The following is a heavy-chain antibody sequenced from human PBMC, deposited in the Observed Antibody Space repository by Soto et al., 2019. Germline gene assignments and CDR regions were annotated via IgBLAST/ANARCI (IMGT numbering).Heavy chain of an antibody. Sequence: HLLESGGGLVQPGGSLRLSCAASGFTFSDYAMTWVRQAPGKGLEWVSGIIASGTYSKYADSVNGRFTISRDNAKNTLYLQMNGLRVEDTAVYVCAKDPNGDYIGAFDFWGQGTMVTVSS. CDR2: IIASGTYS. V-gene: IGHV3-23*01. D-gene: IGHD4-17*01. CDR3: AKDPNGDYIGAFDF. J-gene: IGHJ3*01. CDR1: GFTFSDYA.